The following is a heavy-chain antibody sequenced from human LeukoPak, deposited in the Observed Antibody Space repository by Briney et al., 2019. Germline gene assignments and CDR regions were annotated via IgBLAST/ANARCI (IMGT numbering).Heavy chain of an antibody. J-gene: IGHJ3*02. CDR2: ISGSGGST. V-gene: IGHV3-23*01. Sequence: GGSLRLSCAASGFTFSSYAINWVRQAPGKGLEWVSAISGSGGSTYYADSVKGRFTISRDNSRNTLYLQMNSLRAEDTAVYYCAKRRSEGAFDIWGQGTMVTVSS. CDR3: AKRRSEGAFDI. CDR1: GFTFSSYA.